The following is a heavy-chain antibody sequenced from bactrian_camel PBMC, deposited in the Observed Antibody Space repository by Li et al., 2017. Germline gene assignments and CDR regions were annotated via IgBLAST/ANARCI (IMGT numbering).Heavy chain of an antibody. J-gene: IGHJ4*01. CDR3: AADPTPSIMPPRLGWSLYEYNY. D-gene: IGHD5*01. Sequence: VQLVESGGGSVQAGGSLRLSCAASGYTSSSNYMGWFRHAPGKERERVATIKTGGGYGYVSDSVKDRFTISRDNAKNTVYLQMDSLKPEDTAMYYCAADPTPSIMPPRLGWSLYEYNYWGQGTQVTVS. V-gene: IGHV3S40*01. CDR2: IKTGGGYG. CDR1: GYTSSSNY.